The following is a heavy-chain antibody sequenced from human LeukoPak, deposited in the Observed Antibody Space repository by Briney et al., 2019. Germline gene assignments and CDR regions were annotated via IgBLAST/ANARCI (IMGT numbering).Heavy chain of an antibody. CDR2: ISLARQT. CDR3: SRESGPFCPFGY. J-gene: IGHJ4*02. V-gene: IGHV4-4*02. D-gene: IGHD1-26*01. Sequence: SGTLSLTCGVSGGSISGTNWWSWVRQPPGQGLEWIGEISLARQTNYNPSLNGRVTMSLDKSSNQLSLHLTSVTAADTATYYCSRESGPFCPFGYWGQGTLVIVSS. CDR1: GGSISGTNW.